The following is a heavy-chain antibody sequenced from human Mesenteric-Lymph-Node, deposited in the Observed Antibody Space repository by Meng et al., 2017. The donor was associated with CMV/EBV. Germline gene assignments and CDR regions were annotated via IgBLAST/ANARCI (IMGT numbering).Heavy chain of an antibody. V-gene: IGHV3-21*01. D-gene: IGHD3-16*01. CDR1: GFTFSSYS. J-gene: IGHJ4*02. CDR2: ISSSSSYI. CDR3: ARVRFTHRYFDY. Sequence: ETLSLTCAASGFTFSSYSMNWVRQAPGKGLEWVSSISSSSSYIYYADSVKGRFTISRDNAKNSLYPQMNSLRAEDTAVYYCARVRFTHRYFDYWGQGTLVTVSS.